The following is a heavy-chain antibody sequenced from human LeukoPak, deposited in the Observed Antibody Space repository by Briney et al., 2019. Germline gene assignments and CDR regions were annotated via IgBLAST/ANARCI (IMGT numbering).Heavy chain of an antibody. D-gene: IGHD6-13*01. CDR1: GGSTSSYY. CDR2: IYYSGST. CDR3: ASGISAAGTRMSLYGVIHFVY. V-gene: IGHV4-59*12. J-gene: IGHJ4*02. Sequence: SETLSLTCTVSGGSTSSYYWSWIRQPPGKGLEWIGYIYYSGSTNYNPSLKSRVTISVDTSKNQFSLRLSSVTAADTAVYYCASGISAAGTRMSLYGVIHFVYWGQGTLVTVSS.